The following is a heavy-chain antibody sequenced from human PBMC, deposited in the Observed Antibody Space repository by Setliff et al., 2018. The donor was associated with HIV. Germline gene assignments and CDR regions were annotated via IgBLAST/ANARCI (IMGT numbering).Heavy chain of an antibody. V-gene: IGHV1-69*05. D-gene: IGHD2-15*01. CDR3: ARDRPNCSGGSCRRSYYYGMDV. CDR2: IIPIFGTA. Sequence: SVKVSCKASGGTFSSYAISWVRQAPGQGLEWMGGIIPIFGTANYAQKFQGKVTITTDESTSTAYMELSSLRSEDTAVYYCARDRPNCSGGSCRRSYYYGMDVWGQGTTVTVSS. J-gene: IGHJ6*02. CDR1: GGTFSSYA.